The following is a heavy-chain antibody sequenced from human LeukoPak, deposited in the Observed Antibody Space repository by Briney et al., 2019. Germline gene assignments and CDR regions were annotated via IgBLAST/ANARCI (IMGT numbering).Heavy chain of an antibody. CDR3: ASGADSSGYAHFDY. V-gene: IGHV4-59*01. Sequence: SETLSLTCTVSGGSISSYYWSWIRQPPGKGLEWIGYIYYSGSTNYNPSLTSRVTISVDTSKNQFSLKLSSVTAADTAVYYCASGADSSGYAHFDYWGQETLVTVSS. CDR1: GGSISSYY. J-gene: IGHJ4*02. D-gene: IGHD3-22*01. CDR2: IYYSGST.